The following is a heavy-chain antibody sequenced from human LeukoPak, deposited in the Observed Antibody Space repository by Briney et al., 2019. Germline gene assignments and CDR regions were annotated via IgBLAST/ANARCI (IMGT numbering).Heavy chain of an antibody. CDR1: DGSISSSSYY. D-gene: IGHD4-23*01. Sequence: SETLSLTCTVSDGSISSSSYYWGWIRQPPGKGLEWIGSLYYSGSTHYNPSLKSRVTISVDTSKNQFSLKLTSVTAADTAVYYCANSANYGGNSGFFDYWGQGTLVTVSS. V-gene: IGHV4-39*01. CDR2: LYYSGST. J-gene: IGHJ4*02. CDR3: ANSANYGGNSGFFDY.